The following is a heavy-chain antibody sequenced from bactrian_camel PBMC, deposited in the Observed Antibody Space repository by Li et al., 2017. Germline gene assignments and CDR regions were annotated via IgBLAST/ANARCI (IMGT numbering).Heavy chain of an antibody. CDR3: AASGSWRNGFGY. CDR1: GFTFSTYY. J-gene: IGHJ6*01. V-gene: IGHV3-2*01. CDR2: IGSVGTNT. D-gene: IGHD2*01. Sequence: HVQLVESGGNLVQPGGSLRLSCAASGFTFSTYYMSWVRQAPGKGLEWVSTIGSVGTNTYYADSVKGRFTISRDNAKNTLYLQMDSLKPEDTAVYYCAASGSWRNGFGYWGQGTQVTVS.